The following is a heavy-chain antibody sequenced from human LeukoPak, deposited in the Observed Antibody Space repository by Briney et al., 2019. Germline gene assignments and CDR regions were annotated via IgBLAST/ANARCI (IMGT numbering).Heavy chain of an antibody. CDR1: GGSISSSNW. Sequence: SGTLSLTCAVSGGSISSSNWWSWVRQPPGKGLEWIGEIYHSGSTNYNPSLKSRVTISVDKSKNQFSLKLSSVTAADTAVYYCARGAPYDYVWGSYRYTPPYYFDYWGQGTLVTASS. CDR2: IYHSGST. D-gene: IGHD3-16*02. V-gene: IGHV4-4*02. CDR3: ARGAPYDYVWGSYRYTPPYYFDY. J-gene: IGHJ4*02.